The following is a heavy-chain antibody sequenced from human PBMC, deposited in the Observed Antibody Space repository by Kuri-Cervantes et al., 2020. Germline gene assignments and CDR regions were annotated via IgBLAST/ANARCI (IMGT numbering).Heavy chain of an antibody. Sequence: SVKVSCKASGYTFTSYGISWVRQAPGQGLEWMGWISAYNGNTNYAQKLQGRVTMTTDTSTSTAYMELRSLRSDDTAVYYCARDASSIWSIYYYYHMDVWGKGTTVTVSS. CDR1: GYTFTSYG. J-gene: IGHJ6*03. V-gene: IGHV1-18*01. D-gene: IGHD6-13*01. CDR2: ISAYNGNT. CDR3: ARDASSIWSIYYYYHMDV.